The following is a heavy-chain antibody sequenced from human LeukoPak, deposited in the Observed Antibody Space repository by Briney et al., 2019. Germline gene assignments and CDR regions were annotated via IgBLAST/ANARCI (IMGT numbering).Heavy chain of an antibody. V-gene: IGHV3-21*01. Sequence: PGGSLRLSCAASGFTFSSDSMNWFRQAPGKGLEWVSSISSSSSYIYYAASVKGRFTISRDNAKNSLYLQMNSLRAEDTAVYYCARLQPGYYYDSSGYYPIDYWGQGTLVTVSS. CDR1: GFTFSSDS. CDR3: ARLQPGYYYDSSGYYPIDY. J-gene: IGHJ4*02. D-gene: IGHD3-22*01. CDR2: ISSSSSYI.